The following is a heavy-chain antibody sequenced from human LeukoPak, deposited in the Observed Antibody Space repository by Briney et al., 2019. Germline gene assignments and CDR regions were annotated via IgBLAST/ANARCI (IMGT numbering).Heavy chain of an antibody. CDR1: GFTLNDYA. Sequence: GGSLRLSCAASGFTLNDYAMSWVRQSPAKGLEWVSAVSDIGNSTFYADALMGRFTISRDNSKNTLFLQMNDLRIDDTAVYYCAKGDSSGNWFDAWGQGTLVSVSS. CDR2: VSDIGNST. J-gene: IGHJ5*02. V-gene: IGHV3-23*01. D-gene: IGHD6-19*01. CDR3: AKGDSSGNWFDA.